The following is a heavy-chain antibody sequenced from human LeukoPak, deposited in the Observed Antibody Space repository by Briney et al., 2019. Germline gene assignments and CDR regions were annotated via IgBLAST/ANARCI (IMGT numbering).Heavy chain of an antibody. V-gene: IGHV4-34*01. CDR1: GGSFSGYY. CDR3: ARAGSSSWKGFDP. Sequence: PSETLSLTCAVYGGSFSGYYWSWIRQPPGKGLEWIGEINHSGSTNYNPSLKSRVTISVGTSKNQFSLKLSSVTAADTAVYYCARAGSSSWKGFDPWGQGTLVTVSS. CDR2: INHSGST. J-gene: IGHJ5*02. D-gene: IGHD6-13*01.